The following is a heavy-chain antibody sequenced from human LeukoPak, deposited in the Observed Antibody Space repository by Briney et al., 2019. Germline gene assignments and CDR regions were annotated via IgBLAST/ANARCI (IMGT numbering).Heavy chain of an antibody. CDR3: ARDVYGSGSHYQKSAFDP. D-gene: IGHD3-10*01. Sequence: GGSLRLSCVASGFTFNNYNMNWVRQAPGKGLEWISYISSTSSTIYYADSVKGRFTISRDNAKNSLSLQMNSLRVEDTAVYYCARDVYGSGSHYQKSAFDPWGQGTLVTVSS. V-gene: IGHV3-48*04. CDR2: ISSTSSTI. CDR1: GFTFNNYN. J-gene: IGHJ5*02.